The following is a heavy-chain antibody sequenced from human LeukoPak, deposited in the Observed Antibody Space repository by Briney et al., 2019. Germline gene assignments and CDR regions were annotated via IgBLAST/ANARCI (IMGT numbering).Heavy chain of an antibody. Sequence: GAAVNVSCKASGYTFTSYYMHWVRQAPGQGLEWMGIINPSGGSTSYAQKFQGRVTMTRDTPTSTVYMELSSLRSEDTAVYYCARDISIAAAGYWGQGTLVTVS. D-gene: IGHD6-13*01. CDR3: ARDISIAAAGY. V-gene: IGHV1-46*01. CDR1: GYTFTSYY. CDR2: INPSGGST. J-gene: IGHJ4*02.